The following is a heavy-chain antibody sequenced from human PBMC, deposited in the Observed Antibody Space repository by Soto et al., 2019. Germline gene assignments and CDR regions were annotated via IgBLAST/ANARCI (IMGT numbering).Heavy chain of an antibody. CDR1: GFSSSSYA. J-gene: IGHJ6*02. D-gene: IGHD2-15*01. V-gene: IGHV3-48*02. CDR2: ISSRGPTI. Sequence: DVQLVETGGGLVQPGGSLRLSCAVSGFSSSSYAMNWVRQAPGKGLEWVSFISSRGPTIYYADSVEGRFTISRDNAQNSLYLQMDSLRDEDTAVYYCVRQGFCSGASCNHYFYYYAMDVWGQGTTVIVSS. CDR3: VRQGFCSGASCNHYFYYYAMDV.